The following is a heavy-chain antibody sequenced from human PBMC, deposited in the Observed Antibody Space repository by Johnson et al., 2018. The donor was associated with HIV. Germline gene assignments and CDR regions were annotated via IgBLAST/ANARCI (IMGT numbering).Heavy chain of an antibody. D-gene: IGHD1-7*01. J-gene: IGHJ3*02. CDR3: ATVGRLTATAQSAFDI. V-gene: IGHV3-30*04. CDR1: GFSFSPYA. Sequence: QVQLVESGGGLVQPGGSLRLSCAASGFSFSPYALHWVRQTPGKGLEWVAVISYDGSNTYYADSVRGRFTLSRDNSKNTLYLQMTNLRADDTAVFYCATVGRLTATAQSAFDIWGQGTMVMVSS. CDR2: ISYDGSNT.